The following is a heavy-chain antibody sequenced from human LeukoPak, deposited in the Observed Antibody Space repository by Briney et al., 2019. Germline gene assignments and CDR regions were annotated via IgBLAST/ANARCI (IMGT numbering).Heavy chain of an antibody. D-gene: IGHD1-26*01. CDR3: ARGTGGAWEPLQGYY. CDR1: GFTFSSYA. CDR2: ISYDGSNK. V-gene: IGHV3-30-3*01. Sequence: GRSLRLSCAASGFTFSSYAMHWVRQAPGKGLEWVAVISYDGSNKYYADSVKGRFTISRDNSKNTLYLQMNSLRAEDTAVYYCARGTGGAWEPLQGYYWGQGTLVTVSS. J-gene: IGHJ4*02.